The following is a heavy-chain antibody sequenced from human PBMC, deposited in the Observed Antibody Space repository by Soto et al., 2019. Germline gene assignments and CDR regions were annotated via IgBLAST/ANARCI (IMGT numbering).Heavy chain of an antibody. CDR2: IIPIFGTA. V-gene: IGHV1-69*12. D-gene: IGHD4-17*01. J-gene: IGHJ5*02. CDR1: GGTFSNYA. CDR3: ARDLTVTTAFDP. Sequence: QVQLVQSGAEVKKPGSSVKVSCKASGGTFSNYAISWVRQAPGQGLEWMGGIIPIFGTANYAQKFRGRVTIIAYESTNTAYMALSSLRSEDTAVYYCARDLTVTTAFDPWGQGTLVTVSS.